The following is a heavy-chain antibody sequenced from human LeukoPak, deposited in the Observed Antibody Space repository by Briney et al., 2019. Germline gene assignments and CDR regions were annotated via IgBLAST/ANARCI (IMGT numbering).Heavy chain of an antibody. D-gene: IGHD6-19*01. CDR2: IYHSGST. V-gene: IGHV4-30-2*01. CDR3: ARQGIAVALFDY. J-gene: IGHJ4*02. CDR1: GGSISSGGYY. Sequence: PSETLSLTCTVSGGSISSGGYYWSWIRQPPGKGLEWIGYIYHSGSTYYNPSLKSRVTISVDRSKNQFSLKLCSVTAADTAVYYCARQGIAVALFDYWGQGTLVTVSS.